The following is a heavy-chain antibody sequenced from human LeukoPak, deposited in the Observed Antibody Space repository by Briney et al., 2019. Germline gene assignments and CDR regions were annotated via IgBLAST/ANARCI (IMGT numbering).Heavy chain of an antibody. CDR1: GGSISSSIYY. J-gene: IGHJ6*02. CDR3: ARVGATPRYYNYYGMDV. D-gene: IGHD1-26*01. CDR2: IYYNANT. V-gene: IGHV4-39*07. Sequence: PSETLSLTCTVSGGSISSSIYYWGWIRQPPGKGLEWIGSIYYNANTYYNPSLKSRITISVDTSKNQFSLRLSSVTAADTAVYYCARVGATPRYYNYYGMDVWGQGTTVTVSS.